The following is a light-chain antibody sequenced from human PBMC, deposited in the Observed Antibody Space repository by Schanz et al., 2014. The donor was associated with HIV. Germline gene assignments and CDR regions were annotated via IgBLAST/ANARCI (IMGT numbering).Light chain of an antibody. J-gene: IGLJ2*01. Sequence: QSALTQPPSASGSPGQSVTISCTGTSSDVGAYKYVSWYQQHPGKAPKLMIYEGSKRPSGVSNRVSGSKSGNTASLTISGLQADDEADYYCTSYTSTSTHVVFGGGTKLTVL. CDR2: EGS. CDR1: SSDVGAYKY. V-gene: IGLV2-14*01. CDR3: TSYTSTSTHVV.